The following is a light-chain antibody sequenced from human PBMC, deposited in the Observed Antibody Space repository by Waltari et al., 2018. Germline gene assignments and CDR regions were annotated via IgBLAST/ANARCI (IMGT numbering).Light chain of an antibody. V-gene: IGKV3-15*01. J-gene: IGKJ1*01. Sequence: EIVMTQSPATLSVSPGERATLSCRASQSVRNNLVWYQQKPGQAPRLLIYGASTRVTGIPARCSGSWSGTEVTLTISSLQSEDFAVYYCQQYNNWPPWTFGQGTKVEIK. CDR1: QSVRNN. CDR2: GAS. CDR3: QQYNNWPPWT.